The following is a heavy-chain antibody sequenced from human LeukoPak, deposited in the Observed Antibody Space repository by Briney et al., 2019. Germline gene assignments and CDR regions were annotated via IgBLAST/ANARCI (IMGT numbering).Heavy chain of an antibody. V-gene: IGHV3-74*01. CDR3: ARIRYSDYDD. CDR2: INGDGSST. J-gene: IGHJ4*02. CDR1: GFTFSNFW. D-gene: IGHD5-12*01. Sequence: GGSLRLSCAASGFTFSNFWMHWVRQAPGKGLVWVSRINGDGSSTSYADSVKGRFTISRDNAKNTLYLQMSSLRAEDTAVYYCARIRYSDYDDWGQRTLVTVSS.